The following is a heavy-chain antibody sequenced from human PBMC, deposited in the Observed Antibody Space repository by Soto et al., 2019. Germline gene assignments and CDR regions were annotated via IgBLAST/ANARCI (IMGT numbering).Heavy chain of an antibody. Sequence: QVQLQESGPGLVKPSETLYLTCTVCGGSISSYYWRWIRQPPGKGLEWIGYIYYSGSTNYNPSLKSRVTISVDTSKNQFSLKLSSVSAADTAVYYCARWYGYSFDFWGQGTLVTVSS. J-gene: IGHJ4*02. CDR1: GGSISSYY. CDR2: IYYSGST. V-gene: IGHV4-59*08. D-gene: IGHD1-1*01. CDR3: ARWYGYSFDF.